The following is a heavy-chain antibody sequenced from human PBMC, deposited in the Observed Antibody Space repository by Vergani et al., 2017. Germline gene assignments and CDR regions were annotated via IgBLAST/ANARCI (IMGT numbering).Heavy chain of an antibody. J-gene: IGHJ3*01. Sequence: EVQLVQSGTEVKKPGESLKISCKTSGYIFTNYWIGWVRQMPGRGLEWLGMFYPGDSDTRYSPSFQGQVTISADKSISTAYLHWTSLKASDTAVYYCARLQLVPYSFDFWGQETMVTVSS. CDR2: FYPGDSDT. D-gene: IGHD2-2*01. V-gene: IGHV5-51*03. CDR1: GYIFTNYW. CDR3: ARLQLVPYSFDF.